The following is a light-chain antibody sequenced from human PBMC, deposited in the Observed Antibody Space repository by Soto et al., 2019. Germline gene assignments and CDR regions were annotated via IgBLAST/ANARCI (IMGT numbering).Light chain of an antibody. Sequence: EIVLTQAPATLSLSPGERVTLSCRASQSIGNYIAWYQQKPGQAPRLLVYDVFNRATGIPARFSGSGSGTDFTLTISSLEPEDFAVYYCLQRAAWPWTFGQGTKVEVK. J-gene: IGKJ1*01. CDR3: LQRAAWPWT. V-gene: IGKV3-11*01. CDR1: QSIGNY. CDR2: DVF.